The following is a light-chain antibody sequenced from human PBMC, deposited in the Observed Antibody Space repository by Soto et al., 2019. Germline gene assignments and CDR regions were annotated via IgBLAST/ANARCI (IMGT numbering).Light chain of an antibody. Sequence: EIVLTQSPGTLSLSPGERATLSCRASQSVSSSYLAGYQHKPGQAPRLLIYGASSSATGIPDRFSGSESGTDFTLTISRLEHEDFSVYYCQQYGSSTYTFGQGTKLEIK. J-gene: IGKJ2*01. CDR2: GAS. V-gene: IGKV3-20*01. CDR3: QQYGSSTYT. CDR1: QSVSSSY.